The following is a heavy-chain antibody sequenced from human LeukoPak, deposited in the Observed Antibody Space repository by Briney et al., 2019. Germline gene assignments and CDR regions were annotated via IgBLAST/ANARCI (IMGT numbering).Heavy chain of an antibody. J-gene: IGHJ4*02. Sequence: PGGSLRLSCAGSGFTFGDYAMHWVRQAPGKGLEWVSGISSKSDNRGYADSVKSRFTISRDNSKNTLYLQMNSLRAEDTAVYYCAKIASGSFILDSWGQGTLVTVSS. CDR2: ISSKSDNR. D-gene: IGHD1-26*01. CDR1: GFTFGDYA. CDR3: AKIASGSFILDS. V-gene: IGHV3-9*01.